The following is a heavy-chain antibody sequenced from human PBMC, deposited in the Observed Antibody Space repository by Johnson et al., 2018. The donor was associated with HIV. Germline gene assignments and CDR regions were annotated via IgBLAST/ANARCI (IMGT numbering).Heavy chain of an antibody. V-gene: IGHV3-11*04. Sequence: VQLVESGGGLVQPGGSLRLLCAASRFSFSDYYMSWIRQAPGKGLEWVSYISSSGSTKYYADSVKGRFTISRDNAKNSLLLQMNSLRTEDTAIYYCARDSTPWGDDYVDYSFDIWGQGTMVTVSS. CDR2: ISSSGSTK. CDR3: ARDSTPWGDDYVDYSFDI. CDR1: RFSFSDYY. J-gene: IGHJ3*02. D-gene: IGHD4-17*01.